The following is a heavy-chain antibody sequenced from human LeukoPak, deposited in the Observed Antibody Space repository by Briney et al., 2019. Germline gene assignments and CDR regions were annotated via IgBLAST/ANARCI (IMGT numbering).Heavy chain of an antibody. V-gene: IGHV4-31*03. CDR2: IYYSGST. CDR1: GDSISSGDYY. J-gene: IGHJ4*02. CDR3: ARTGGYGDYVRFDY. Sequence: SETLSLTCTVSGDSISSGDYYWSWIRQHPGKGLEWIGYIYYSGSTYYNPSLKSRVTISVDTSKNQFSLKLSSVTAADTAVYYCARTGGYGDYVRFDYWGQGTLVTVSS. D-gene: IGHD4-17*01.